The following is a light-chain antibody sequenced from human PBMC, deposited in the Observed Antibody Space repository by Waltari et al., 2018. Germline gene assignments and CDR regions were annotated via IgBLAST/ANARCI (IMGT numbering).Light chain of an antibody. CDR2: KVS. CDR1: ESLVNTDGNTY. CDR3: MQGTYWPVT. Sequence: VVMTQSPLSLPVTLGQPASISCRSSESLVNTDGNTYLNWFHQRPGQSPRRLIYKVSTRDSGVPDRFSGSGSGTDFTLKITRVEAEDVGIYYCMQGTYWPVTFGQGTKLEIK. J-gene: IGKJ2*01. V-gene: IGKV2-30*01.